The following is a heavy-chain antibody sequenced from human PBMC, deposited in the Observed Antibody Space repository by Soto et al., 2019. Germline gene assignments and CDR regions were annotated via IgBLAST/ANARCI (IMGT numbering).Heavy chain of an antibody. CDR1: GFLFSSYG. Sequence: GGSLRLSCTASGFLFSSYGLHWVRQAPGKGLEWAGIVSYDGSDSYYADSVKGRFTISRDNSNKTMSLQMNSLRTEDTALYYCATFGIYDFWSGYLHRDAFDVWGQGTMVTVSS. CDR3: ATFGIYDFWSGYLHRDAFDV. CDR2: VSYDGSDS. J-gene: IGHJ3*01. V-gene: IGHV3-30*03. D-gene: IGHD3-3*01.